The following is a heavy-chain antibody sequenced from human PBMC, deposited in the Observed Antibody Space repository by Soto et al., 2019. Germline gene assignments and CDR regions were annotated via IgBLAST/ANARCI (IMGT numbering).Heavy chain of an antibody. CDR3: ARADNLDSSGYYTVGAGDI. D-gene: IGHD3-22*01. Sequence: SVQFSCKASGGTFSSYAISWVRQARGQGLEWMGVIIPIFGTANYAQKFQGRVTITADESTSTAYMELSRLRSEDTAVYYCARADNLDSSGYYTVGAGDIWGQGTMVTVSS. V-gene: IGHV1-69*13. CDR1: GGTFSSYA. CDR2: IIPIFGTA. J-gene: IGHJ3*02.